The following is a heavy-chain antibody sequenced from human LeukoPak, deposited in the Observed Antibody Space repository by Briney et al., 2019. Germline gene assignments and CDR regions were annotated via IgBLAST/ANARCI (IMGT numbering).Heavy chain of an antibody. D-gene: IGHD2-2*01. CDR3: ARDYGAWVVPDGIMYYFDY. Sequence: GGSLRLSCAASGLTFNSYWMHWVRQVAGKGLVWVARINGDASNTTYADSVKGRFTIPRDNAKNTLYLQMNSLRVDDTAVYYCARDYGAWVVPDGIMYYFDYWGQGTLVTVSS. CDR1: GLTFNSYW. V-gene: IGHV3-74*03. J-gene: IGHJ4*02. CDR2: INGDASNT.